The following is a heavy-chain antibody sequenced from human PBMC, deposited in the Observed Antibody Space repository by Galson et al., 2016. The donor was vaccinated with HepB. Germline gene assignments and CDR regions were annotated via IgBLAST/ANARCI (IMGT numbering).Heavy chain of an antibody. CDR2: INSDGSST. CDR3: ARGHVDTGATDRFDP. J-gene: IGHJ5*02. V-gene: IGHV3-74*01. CDR1: GFTFSNYW. D-gene: IGHD5-18*01. Sequence: SLRLSCAASGFTFSNYWMHWVRQAPGRGLVWVSRINSDGSSTSYADSVKGRFTISRDNAKNTLYLQLNSLSTEDTAVYYWARGHVDTGATDRFDPWGQGPLVTVSS.